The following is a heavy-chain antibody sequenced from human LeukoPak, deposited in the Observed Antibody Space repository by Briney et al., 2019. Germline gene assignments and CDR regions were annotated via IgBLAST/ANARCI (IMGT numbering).Heavy chain of an antibody. CDR2: IYTSGST. CDR3: ARESRIGVRGVIHPFDY. D-gene: IGHD3-10*01. CDR1: GDSMSNNYYY. J-gene: IGHJ4*02. V-gene: IGHV4-39*07. Sequence: SETLSLTCTVSGDSMSNNYYYWGWIRQPPGKGLEWIGRIYTSGSTNYNPSLKSRVTMSVDTSKNQFSLKLSSVTAADTAVYYCARESRIGVRGVIHPFDYWGQGTLVTVSS.